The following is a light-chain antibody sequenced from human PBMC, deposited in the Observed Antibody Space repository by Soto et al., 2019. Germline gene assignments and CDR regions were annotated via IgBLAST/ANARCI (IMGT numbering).Light chain of an antibody. J-gene: IGLJ3*02. Sequence: QSVLTQPRSVSGSPGQSVTISCTGTISDVGDYNYVSWYQQHPGKAPKLMIYDVSKRPSGVPDRFSGSKSGNTASLTISGLQAEDEADYYCFSHAVSYTWVFGGGTKLTVL. CDR2: DVS. CDR3: FSHAVSYTWV. V-gene: IGLV2-11*01. CDR1: ISDVGDYNY.